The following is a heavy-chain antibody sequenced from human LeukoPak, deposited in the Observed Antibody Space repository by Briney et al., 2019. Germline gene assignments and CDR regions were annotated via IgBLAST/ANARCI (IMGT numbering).Heavy chain of an antibody. V-gene: IGHV1-18*01. CDR2: ISVYNGNT. CDR3: ARDLAGIVGVTAWFDP. D-gene: IGHD1-26*01. Sequence: ASVKGSCKASAYTFTSYAISWMRQAPGQGLEGMGWISVYNGNTNYAQKFQGRVTMTTDTSTNTVYMELRSLRFDDTAVYYCARDLAGIVGVTAWFDPWGQGTLVTVSS. CDR1: AYTFTSYA. J-gene: IGHJ5*02.